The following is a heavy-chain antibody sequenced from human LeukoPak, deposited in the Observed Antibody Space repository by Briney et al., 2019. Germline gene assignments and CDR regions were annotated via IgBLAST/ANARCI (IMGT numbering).Heavy chain of an antibody. V-gene: IGHV3-66*01. D-gene: IGHD4-11*01. CDR3: ARDLDYSKGFDY. Sequence: GGSLRLSCAASGFTVSNTYMSWVRQAPGKGLEWVSLIYSGGSTYYADSVKGRFTISRDNSMNTMFLQMNSLRAEDTAVYYCARDLDYSKGFDYWGQGTLVTVSS. J-gene: IGHJ4*02. CDR2: IYSGGST. CDR1: GFTVSNTY.